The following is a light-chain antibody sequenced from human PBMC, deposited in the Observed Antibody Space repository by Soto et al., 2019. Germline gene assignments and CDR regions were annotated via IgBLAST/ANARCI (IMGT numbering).Light chain of an antibody. Sequence: QSVLTQPPSVSGAPGARVTISCTGSSSNIGAGYEVHWYQQLPGTSPKLLIYEDTDRPSGVPDRFSGSKSGTSASLAITGLLAEDEADYYCQSYDNSLSGSYVFGTGTKLTVL. V-gene: IGLV1-40*01. CDR1: SSNIGAGYE. CDR2: EDT. CDR3: QSYDNSLSGSYV. J-gene: IGLJ1*01.